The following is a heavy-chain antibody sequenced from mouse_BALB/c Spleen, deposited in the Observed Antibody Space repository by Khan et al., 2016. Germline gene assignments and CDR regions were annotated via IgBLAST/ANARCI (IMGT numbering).Heavy chain of an antibody. CDR1: GDSITSGH. CDR2: ISHSGDS. J-gene: IGHJ3*01. D-gene: IGHD1-2*01. V-gene: IGHV3-8*02. CDR3: ATWDYYGSAFAY. Sequence: EVQLQESGPSLAKPSQTLSLTCSVTGDSITSGHWNWIRKFPGNKFDFMGYISHSGDSYYNPSLKSRISITRDTSKIQYYLQLNSVTTEDTATYYCATWDYYGSAFAYWGQGTLVTVSA.